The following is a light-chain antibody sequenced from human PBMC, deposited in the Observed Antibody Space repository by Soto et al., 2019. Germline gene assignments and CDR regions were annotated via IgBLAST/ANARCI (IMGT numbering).Light chain of an antibody. V-gene: IGKV3-15*01. Sequence: EIVMTQSPATLSVSPGERVTLSCRASQSISSNLAWYQQIPGQTPRLLIYGASTRATGIPARFSGSGSGTEFTLTISSLQSEDFALYYCQQYDRSPGTFGQGTKVEIK. CDR3: QQYDRSPGT. J-gene: IGKJ1*01. CDR2: GAS. CDR1: QSISSN.